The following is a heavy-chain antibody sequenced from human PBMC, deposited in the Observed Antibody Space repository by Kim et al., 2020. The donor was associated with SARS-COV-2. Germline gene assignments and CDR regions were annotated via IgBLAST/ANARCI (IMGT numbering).Heavy chain of an antibody. V-gene: IGHV3-33*01. CDR3: ARDGVDSAKQQPIFGY. J-gene: IGHJ4*02. CDR1: GFTFSSYG. CDR2: IWYDGSNK. D-gene: IGHD6-13*01. Sequence: GGSLRLSCAASGFTFSSYGMHWVRQAPGKGLEWVAVIWYDGSNKYYADSVKGRFTISRDNSKNTLYLQMNSLRAEDTAVYYCARDGVDSAKQQPIFGYWGQGTLVTVSS.